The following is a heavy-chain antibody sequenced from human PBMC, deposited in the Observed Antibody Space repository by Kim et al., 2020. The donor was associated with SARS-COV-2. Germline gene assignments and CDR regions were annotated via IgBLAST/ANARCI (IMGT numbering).Heavy chain of an antibody. J-gene: IGHJ4*02. Sequence: NTSLKSRVTISVDTAKNQFSRKLSSVTAADTAVYYCASGYYDSSGFYFDYWGQGTLVTVSS. V-gene: IGHV4-30-2*04. CDR3: ASGYYDSSGFYFDY. D-gene: IGHD3-22*01.